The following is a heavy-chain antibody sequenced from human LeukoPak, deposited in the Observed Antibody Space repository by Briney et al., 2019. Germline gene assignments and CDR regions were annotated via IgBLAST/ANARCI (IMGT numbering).Heavy chain of an antibody. CDR3: AKVGGGWQWELLVW. Sequence: PGGSLRLSCAASGFTFSSYGMHWVRQAPGKGLEWVAFIRYDGSNKYYADSVKGRFTISRDNSKNTLYLQMNSLRAEDTAVYYCAKVGGGWQWELLVWWGQGTQVSVSS. CDR2: IRYDGSNK. D-gene: IGHD1-26*01. V-gene: IGHV3-30*02. CDR1: GFTFSSYG. J-gene: IGHJ4*02.